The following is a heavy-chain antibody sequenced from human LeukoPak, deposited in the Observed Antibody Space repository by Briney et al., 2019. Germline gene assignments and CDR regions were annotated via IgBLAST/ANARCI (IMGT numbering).Heavy chain of an antibody. V-gene: IGHV4-34*01. D-gene: IGHD3-9*01. CDR2: INHSGST. CDR1: GGSFSGYY. Sequence: SETLSLTCAVYGGSFSGYYWSWIRQPPGKGLEWIGEINHSGSTNYNPSLKSRVTISVDTSKNQFSLKLSSVTAADTAVYYCAREVRYYDILTGYYYYYGMDVWGQGTTVTVSS. J-gene: IGHJ6*02. CDR3: AREVRYYDILTGYYYYYGMDV.